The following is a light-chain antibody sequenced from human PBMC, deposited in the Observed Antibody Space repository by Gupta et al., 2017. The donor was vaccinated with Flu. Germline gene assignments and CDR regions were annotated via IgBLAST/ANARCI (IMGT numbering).Light chain of an antibody. J-gene: IGKJ2*01. V-gene: IGKV2-30*01. CDR1: QSLEDSDGNSC. CDR2: KGS. Sequence: VTLGKPASISGTSSQSLEDSDGNSCLYWFQQTPDQSPRRLIYKGSNRDSGVLDRFSGSKSCTDFTLKIIRVEAENVGVYYCRQGKPWRPTFGQGTKLEIK. CDR3: RQGKPWRPT.